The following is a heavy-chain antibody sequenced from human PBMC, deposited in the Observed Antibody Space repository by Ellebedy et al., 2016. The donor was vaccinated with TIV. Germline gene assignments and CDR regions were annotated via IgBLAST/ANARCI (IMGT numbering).Heavy chain of an antibody. Sequence: AASVKVSCKASGFSFGNSAVQWVRQARGQRLEWMGWIVVGPGNTEYAQRFQDRVTITRDMSTSTAYMELSSLRFGDTAVYYCARKSLSNWSFDLWGRGTLVTVSS. CDR3: ARKSLSNWSFDL. J-gene: IGHJ2*01. CDR1: GFSFGNSA. CDR2: IVVGPGNT. V-gene: IGHV1-58*01.